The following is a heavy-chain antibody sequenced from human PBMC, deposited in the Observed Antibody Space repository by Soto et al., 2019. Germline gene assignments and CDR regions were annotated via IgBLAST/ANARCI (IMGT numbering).Heavy chain of an antibody. CDR1: GGSFSGYY. J-gene: IGHJ3*02. CDR3: ARGEGDVDTAMVDAFDI. CDR2: INHSGST. Sequence: TLSLTCAVYGGSFSGYYWSWIRQPPGKGLEWIGEINHSGSTNYNPSLKSRVTISVDMSKNQFSLKLSSVTAADTAVYYCARGEGDVDTAMVDAFDIWGQGTMVTVSS. D-gene: IGHD5-18*01. V-gene: IGHV4-34*01.